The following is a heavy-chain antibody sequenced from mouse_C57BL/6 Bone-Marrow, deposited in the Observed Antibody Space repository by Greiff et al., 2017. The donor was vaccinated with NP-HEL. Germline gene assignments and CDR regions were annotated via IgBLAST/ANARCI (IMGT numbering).Heavy chain of an antibody. CDR3: ASRGSMITTTAWFAY. J-gene: IGHJ3*01. CDR2: ISSGGSYT. Sequence: VQLQQSGGDLVKPGGSLKLSCAASGFTFSSYGMSWVRQTPDKRLEWVATISSGGSYTYYPDSVKGRFTISRDNAKNTLYLQMSSRKSEDTAMYYCASRGSMITTTAWFAYWGQGTLVTVSA. D-gene: IGHD2-4*01. V-gene: IGHV5-6*01. CDR1: GFTFSSYG.